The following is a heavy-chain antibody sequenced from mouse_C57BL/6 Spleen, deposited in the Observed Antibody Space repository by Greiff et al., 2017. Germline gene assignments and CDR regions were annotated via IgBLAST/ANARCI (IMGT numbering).Heavy chain of an antibody. Sequence: DVMLVESGEGLVKPGGSLKLSCAASGFTFSSYAMSWVRQTPEKRLEWVAYISSGGDYIYYADTVKGRFTISRDNARNTLYLQMSSLKSEDTAMYYCTRGGYGNLYAMDYWGQGTSVTVSS. J-gene: IGHJ4*01. D-gene: IGHD2-10*02. CDR2: ISSGGDYI. CDR1: GFTFSSYA. CDR3: TRGGYGNLYAMDY. V-gene: IGHV5-9-1*02.